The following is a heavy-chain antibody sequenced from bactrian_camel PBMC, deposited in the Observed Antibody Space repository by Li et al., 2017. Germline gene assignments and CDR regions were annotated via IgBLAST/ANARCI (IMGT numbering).Heavy chain of an antibody. D-gene: IGHD3*01. J-gene: IGHJ4*01. Sequence: HVQLVESGGGSVLAGGSLRLSCSASGNTVSRHCMGWFRQAPGKEREEVAHIDNDGTTNYAHSVKGRFTVSKDSDQNIMYLQMNNLKPEDAGLYRCVAESLCAWLGTTEGYFGQGTQVTVS. CDR1: GNTVSRHC. CDR2: IDNDGTT. V-gene: IGHV3S53*01.